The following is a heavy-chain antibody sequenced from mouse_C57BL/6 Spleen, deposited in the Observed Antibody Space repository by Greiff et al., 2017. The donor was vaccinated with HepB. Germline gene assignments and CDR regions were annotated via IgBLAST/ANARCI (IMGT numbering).Heavy chain of an antibody. V-gene: IGHV1-76*01. CDR3: ARDGNYLYYAMDY. D-gene: IGHD2-1*01. CDR1: GYTFTDYY. CDR2: IYPGSGNT. Sequence: QVQLKQSGAELVRPGASVKLSCKASGYTFTDYYINWVKQRPGQGLEWIARIYPGSGNTYYNEKFKGKATLTAEKSSSTAYMQLSSLTSEDSAVYFCARDGNYLYYAMDYWGQGTSVTVSS. J-gene: IGHJ4*01.